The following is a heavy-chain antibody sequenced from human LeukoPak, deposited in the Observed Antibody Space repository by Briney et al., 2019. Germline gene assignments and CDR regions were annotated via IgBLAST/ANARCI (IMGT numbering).Heavy chain of an antibody. CDR2: ISRDGGRV. Sequence: GGSLRLSCAASGFTFSSSAMHWVRQAPGKRVETVSAISRDGGRVYYGDSVKGRFTISRDNSKNTLYLQMGSLRADDMAVYYCARWVGTQLDFWGQGTLVTVSS. D-gene: IGHD1-14*01. J-gene: IGHJ4*02. CDR1: GFTFSSSA. V-gene: IGHV3-64*02. CDR3: ARWVGTQLDF.